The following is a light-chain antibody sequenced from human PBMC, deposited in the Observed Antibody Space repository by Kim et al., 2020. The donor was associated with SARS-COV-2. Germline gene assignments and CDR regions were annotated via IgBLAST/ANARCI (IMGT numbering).Light chain of an antibody. J-gene: IGKJ1*01. CDR1: QDIKNY. CDR3: QQYNNLPWT. CDR2: DAS. V-gene: IGKV1-33*01. Sequence: DIQMTQSPSSLSASVGDRVTITCQASQDIKNYLNWYQQKPGKAHKLLIYDASTLETGVPSRFSGSASGTDFTFTITSLQPEDIATYYCQQYNNLPWTFGQGTKVDIK.